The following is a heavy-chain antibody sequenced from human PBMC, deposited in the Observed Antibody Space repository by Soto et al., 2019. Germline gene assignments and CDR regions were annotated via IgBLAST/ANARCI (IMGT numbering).Heavy chain of an antibody. CDR3: TTEPFYYDFYYMDV. CDR1: GFNFGNAS. D-gene: IGHD3-3*01. V-gene: IGHV3-15*01. CDR2: IKSKTDGGTT. J-gene: IGHJ6*03. Sequence: GGSLTLSCASSGFNFGNASVSRVPQAPGKGLEWVGRIKSKTDGGTTDYAAPVKGRFTISRDDSKNTLYLQMNSLKTEDTAVYYCTTEPFYYDFYYMDVWGKGTTVTVSS.